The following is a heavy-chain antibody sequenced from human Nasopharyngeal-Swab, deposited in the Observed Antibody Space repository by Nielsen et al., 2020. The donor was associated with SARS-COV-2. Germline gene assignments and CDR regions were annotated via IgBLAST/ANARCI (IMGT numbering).Heavy chain of an antibody. CDR3: AKDCLSMVPGQ. CDR2: ISGSGDTT. CDR1: GFTFSSYA. V-gene: IGHV3-23*01. D-gene: IGHD3-10*01. J-gene: IGHJ4*02. Sequence: GESLKISCAASGFTFSSYAMSWVRQAPGKGLEWVSIISGSGDTTYYADSVKDRFTISRDNSKNTLYLQMDSLRADDTAAYYCAKDCLSMVPGQWGQGTLVTVSS.